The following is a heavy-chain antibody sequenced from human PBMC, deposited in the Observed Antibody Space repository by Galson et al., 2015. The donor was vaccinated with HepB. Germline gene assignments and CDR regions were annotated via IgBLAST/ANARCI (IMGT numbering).Heavy chain of an antibody. Sequence: SLRLSCAASGFTFSSYWMSWVRQAPGKGLEWVANIKQDGSEKYYVDSVKGRFTISRDNAKNSLYLQMNSLRAEDTAVYYCASTLYGYSYGYSFYFDYWGQGTLVTVSS. CDR3: ASTLYGYSYGYSFYFDY. CDR1: GFTFSSYW. D-gene: IGHD5-18*01. CDR2: IKQDGSEK. V-gene: IGHV3-7*03. J-gene: IGHJ4*02.